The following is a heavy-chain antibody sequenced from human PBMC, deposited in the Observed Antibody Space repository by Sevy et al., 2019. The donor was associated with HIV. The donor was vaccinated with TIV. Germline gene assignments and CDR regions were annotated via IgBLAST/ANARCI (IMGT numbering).Heavy chain of an antibody. CDR2: ISGNVDNT. CDR3: AKPPWIDQRAFEY. J-gene: IGHJ4*02. V-gene: IGHV3-23*01. Sequence: GESLKISCAASGFTFSSYAMSWVRQAPGKGLEWVSSISGNVDNTYYADSVKGRFIISRDNSKNTRYLQMNSLRAEETAVYYCAKPPWIDQRAFEYWGQGTLVTVSS. CDR1: GFTFSSYA. D-gene: IGHD2-2*03.